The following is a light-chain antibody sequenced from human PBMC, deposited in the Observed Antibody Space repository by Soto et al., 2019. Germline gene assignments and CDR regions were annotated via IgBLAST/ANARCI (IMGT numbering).Light chain of an antibody. CDR1: QSVSSN. J-gene: IGKJ5*01. CDR2: GAS. V-gene: IGKV3-15*01. CDR3: QQYNNWPPST. Sequence: EIVMTHSPATLSVSPWERATLSFSASQSVSSNLAWYQQKPGQAPRLLIHGASTRATGIPARFSGSGSGTEFTLTINSLQSEDVGVYYCQQYNNWPPSTFGQGTRLEIK.